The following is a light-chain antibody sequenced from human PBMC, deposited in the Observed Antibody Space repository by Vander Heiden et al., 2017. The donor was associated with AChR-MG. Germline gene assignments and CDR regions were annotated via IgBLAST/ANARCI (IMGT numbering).Light chain of an antibody. J-gene: IGKJ2*01. V-gene: IGKV1-39*01. CDR3: QQGFI. Sequence: DIQMTQSPSSLSASVGDRVTITCRPSQSSSRSLNWYQQKPGKAPKLLIYASSSLESGVPSRFSGSGSGTDFTLTISSLQPEDFATYYCQQGFIFGQGTKVEIK. CDR1: QSSSRS. CDR2: ASS.